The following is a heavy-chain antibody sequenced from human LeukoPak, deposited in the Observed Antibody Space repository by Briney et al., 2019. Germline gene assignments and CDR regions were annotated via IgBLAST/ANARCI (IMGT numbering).Heavy chain of an antibody. CDR2: ISRNGDNT. CDR1: GFTFSNYA. J-gene: IGHJ5*02. V-gene: IGHV3-64*04. CDR3: ARAGPSSTSCCYWFDP. D-gene: IGHD2-2*01. Sequence: GGSLRLSCSASGFTFSNYALHWVRQAPGKGLEYVSAISRNGDNTKYADSVKGRFTISRDNAKNSLYLQMNSVRAEDTAVYYCARAGPSSTSCCYWFDPWGQGTLVTVSS.